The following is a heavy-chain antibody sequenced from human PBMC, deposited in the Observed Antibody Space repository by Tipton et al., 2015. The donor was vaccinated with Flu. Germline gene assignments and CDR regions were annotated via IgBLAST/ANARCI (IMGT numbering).Heavy chain of an antibody. CDR3: ARVGTYYYDRKNNAFDI. Sequence: TLSLTCAVYGGSFSGYYWSWIRQPPGKGLEWIGEINHSGSTNYNPSLKSRVTISVDTSKNQFSLKVSSVTAADTAVYYCARVGTYYYDRKNNAFDIWGQGTMVTVSS. CDR2: INHSGST. CDR1: GGSFSGYY. D-gene: IGHD3-22*01. V-gene: IGHV4-34*01. J-gene: IGHJ3*02.